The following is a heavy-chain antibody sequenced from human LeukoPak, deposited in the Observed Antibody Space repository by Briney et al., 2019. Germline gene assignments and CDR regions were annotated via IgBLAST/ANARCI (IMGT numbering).Heavy chain of an antibody. Sequence: GGSLRLSGAASGFTFSSYGMHWVRQAPGKGLEWVAFIRYDGSNKYYADSVKGRFTISRDNSKNTLYLQMNSLRAEDTAVYYCAKVAVVAAIRTTYFDYWGQGTLVTVSS. J-gene: IGHJ4*02. CDR1: GFTFSSYG. CDR3: AKVAVVAAIRTTYFDY. D-gene: IGHD2-15*01. V-gene: IGHV3-30*02. CDR2: IRYDGSNK.